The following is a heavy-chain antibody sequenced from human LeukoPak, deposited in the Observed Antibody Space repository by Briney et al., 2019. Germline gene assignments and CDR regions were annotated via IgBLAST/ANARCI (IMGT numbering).Heavy chain of an antibody. V-gene: IGHV3-30*18. CDR2: ISYDGSNK. CDR3: AKEYSSSWFYYYYGMDV. CDR1: GFTFSSYG. D-gene: IGHD6-13*01. Sequence: GGSLRLSCAVSGFTFSSYGMHWVRQAPGKGLEWVAVISYDGSNKYYADSVKGRFTISRDNSKNTLYLQMNSLRAEDTAVYYCAKEYSSSWFYYYYGMDVWGQGTTVTVSS. J-gene: IGHJ6*02.